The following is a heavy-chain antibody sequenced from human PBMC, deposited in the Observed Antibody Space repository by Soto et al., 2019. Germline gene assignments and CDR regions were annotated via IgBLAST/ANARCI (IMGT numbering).Heavy chain of an antibody. CDR2: INHSGST. J-gene: IGHJ3*02. V-gene: IGHV4-34*01. CDR1: GGSCSGYY. D-gene: IGHD2-15*01. CDR3: ARVRCSGGSCYSRDAFDI. Sequence: SETLSLTCAVYGGSCSGYYWSWIRQPPGKGLEWIGEINHSGSTNYNPSLKSRVTISVDTSKNQFSLKLSSVTAADTAVYYCARVRCSGGSCYSRDAFDIWGQGTMVTVSS.